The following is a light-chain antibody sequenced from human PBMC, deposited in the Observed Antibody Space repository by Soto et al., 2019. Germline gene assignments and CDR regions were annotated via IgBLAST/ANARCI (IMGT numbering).Light chain of an antibody. V-gene: IGLV2-11*01. CDR3: SSCAGSYTFDV. CDR2: DVS. Sequence: QSALTQPRSVSGSPGQSVTISCTGTSSDVGGYNYVSWYQQHPGKAPKLMIYDVSKRPSGVPDRFSGSKSGTTASLTISGLQAEDEADYYCSSCAGSYTFDVFGTGTKLTVL. J-gene: IGLJ1*01. CDR1: SSDVGGYNY.